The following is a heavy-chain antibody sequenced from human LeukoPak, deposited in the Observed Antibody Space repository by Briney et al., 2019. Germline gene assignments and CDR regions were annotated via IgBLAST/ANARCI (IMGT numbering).Heavy chain of an antibody. CDR2: IYTSGST. V-gene: IGHV4-61*02. CDR1: GGSISSGSYY. D-gene: IGHD6-13*01. Sequence: SETLSLTCTVSGGSISSGSYYRSWIRQPAGKGLEWIGRIYTSGSTNYNPSLKSRVTISVDTSKDQFSLKLSSVTAADTAVYYCARGQRKIAAAGPPDYWGQGTLVTVSS. CDR3: ARGQRKIAAAGPPDY. J-gene: IGHJ4*02.